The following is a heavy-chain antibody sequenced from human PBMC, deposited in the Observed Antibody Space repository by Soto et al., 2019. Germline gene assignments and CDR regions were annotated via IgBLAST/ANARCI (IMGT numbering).Heavy chain of an antibody. CDR2: IYYSGST. D-gene: IGHD1-7*01. CDR1: GGSISSSSYY. V-gene: IGHV4-39*02. Sequence: NPSETLSLTCTVSGGSISSSSYYWGWIRQPPGKGLEWIGSIYYSGSTYYNPSLKSRVTISVDTSKNQFSLKLSSVTAADTAVYYCARETGTTPMGFYYYGMDVWGQGTTVTVSS. J-gene: IGHJ6*02. CDR3: ARETGTTPMGFYYYGMDV.